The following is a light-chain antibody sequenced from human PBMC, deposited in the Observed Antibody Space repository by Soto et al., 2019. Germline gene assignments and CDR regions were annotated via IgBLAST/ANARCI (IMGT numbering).Light chain of an antibody. CDR3: CSYAGSVV. Sequence: QSVLTQPASVSGSPGQSITISCTGTSSDVGSYNLVSWYQQHPGKAPKLMIYEVSKRPSGVSNRFSGSKSGNTASLTISGLQAEDEADYYCCSYAGSVVFGGGTKVTGL. CDR1: SSDVGSYNL. CDR2: EVS. J-gene: IGLJ2*01. V-gene: IGLV2-23*02.